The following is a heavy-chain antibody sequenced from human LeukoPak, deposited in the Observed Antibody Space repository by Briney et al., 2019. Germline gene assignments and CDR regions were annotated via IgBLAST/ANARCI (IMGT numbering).Heavy chain of an antibody. V-gene: IGHV4-59*01. D-gene: IGHD6-19*01. CDR2: IYYSGNT. Sequence: SETLSLTCTVSGASISDYYWTWIRQPPGKGLEWIGHIYYSGNTIYNPSLKSRVTISIDTSKNQFSLKLSSVTTADTAVYYCAREGEQWLSYYYYYYMDVWGKGTTVTISS. CDR1: GASISDYY. CDR3: AREGEQWLSYYYYYYMDV. J-gene: IGHJ6*03.